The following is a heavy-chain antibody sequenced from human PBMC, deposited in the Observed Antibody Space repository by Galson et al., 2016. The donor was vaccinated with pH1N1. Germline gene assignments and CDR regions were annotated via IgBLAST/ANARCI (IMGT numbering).Heavy chain of an antibody. CDR3: ARAEYYGSVSYIVRYFGMDV. J-gene: IGHJ6*02. CDR2: IWYDGSNK. Sequence: SLRLSCAASGFTFSSYGIHWVRQAPGKGLEWVAMIWYDGSNKYYADSVKGRFTISRDNSKNTLYLQMNSLRAEDTAVYYCARAEYYGSVSYIVRYFGMDVWGQGTLVTVSS. D-gene: IGHD3-10*01. V-gene: IGHV3-33*01. CDR1: GFTFSSYG.